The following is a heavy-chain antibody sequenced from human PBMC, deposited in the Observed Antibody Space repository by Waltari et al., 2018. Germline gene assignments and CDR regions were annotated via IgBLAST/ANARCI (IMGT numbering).Heavy chain of an antibody. V-gene: IGHV3-48*03. Sequence: EVQLVESGGGLVQPGGSLRLSCAASGFPFSSYEMNWVRQAPGKGLEWVSYISSSGSTIYYADSVKGRFTSSRDNAKNSLYLQMNSLRAEDTAVYYCARGDALGNWDFDYWGQGTLVTVSS. CDR2: ISSSGSTI. D-gene: IGHD7-27*01. CDR3: ARGDALGNWDFDY. CDR1: GFPFSSYE. J-gene: IGHJ4*02.